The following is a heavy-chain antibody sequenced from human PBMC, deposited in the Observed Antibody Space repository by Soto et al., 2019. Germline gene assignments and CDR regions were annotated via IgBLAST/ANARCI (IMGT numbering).Heavy chain of an antibody. Sequence: ASVKVSCKASGYTFTGYYMHWVRQAPGQGLEWMGWINPNSGGTNYAQKFQGWVTMTRDTSISTAYMELSRLRSDDTAVYYCARAAGYFDWLPPKNYYYYGMDVWGQGTTVTVSS. CDR3: ARAAGYFDWLPPKNYYYYGMDV. J-gene: IGHJ6*02. D-gene: IGHD3-9*01. V-gene: IGHV1-2*04. CDR2: INPNSGGT. CDR1: GYTFTGYY.